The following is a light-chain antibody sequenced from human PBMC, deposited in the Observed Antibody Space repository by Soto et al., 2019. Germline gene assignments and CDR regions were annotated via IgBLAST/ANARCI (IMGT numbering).Light chain of an antibody. J-gene: IGKJ1*01. CDR1: QSVSNN. Sequence: ILMTQSPATLSVSPGERATLSCRASQSVSNNLAWYQQKPGQAPRLLIYDASTRATGIPARFIGSGSGTEFNLTISGLQSEDFAVYYCQQYNNWPPWTFGQGTKVEIK. CDR3: QQYNNWPPWT. V-gene: IGKV3-15*01. CDR2: DAS.